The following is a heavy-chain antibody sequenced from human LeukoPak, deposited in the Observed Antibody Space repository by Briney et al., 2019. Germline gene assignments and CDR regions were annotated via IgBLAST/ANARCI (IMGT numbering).Heavy chain of an antibody. V-gene: IGHV1-18*01. CDR2: ISAYNGNT. CDR1: GYTFTSYG. CDR3: ARAGTYYDFWSGYYNKDY. D-gene: IGHD3-3*01. J-gene: IGHJ4*02. Sequence: ASVKVSCKASGYTFTSYGISWVRQAPGQGLESMGWISAYNGNTNYAQKLQGRVTMTTDTSTSTAYMELRSLRSDDTAVYYCARAGTYYDFWSGYYNKDYWGQGTLVTVSS.